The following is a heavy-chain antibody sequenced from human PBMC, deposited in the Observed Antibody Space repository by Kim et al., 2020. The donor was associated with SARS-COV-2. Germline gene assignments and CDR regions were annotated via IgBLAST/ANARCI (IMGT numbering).Heavy chain of an antibody. Sequence: GGSLRLSCAASGFTFSSYAMHWVRQAPGKGLEWVAVISYDGSNKYYADSVKGRFTISRDNSKNTLYLQMNSLRAEDTAVYYCAREMITFGGYPDYWVQGTLVTVSS. CDR2: ISYDGSNK. J-gene: IGHJ4*02. CDR3: AREMITFGGYPDY. D-gene: IGHD3-16*01. CDR1: GFTFSSYA. V-gene: IGHV3-30-3*01.